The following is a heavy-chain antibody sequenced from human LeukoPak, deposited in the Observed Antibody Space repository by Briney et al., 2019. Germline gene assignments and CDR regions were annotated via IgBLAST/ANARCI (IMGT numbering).Heavy chain of an antibody. D-gene: IGHD3-22*01. CDR3: AKAQGDYYYDSSGYYDWFDP. CDR1: GFTFSSYG. Sequence: GGSLGLSCAASGFTFSSYGMNWVRQAPGKGLEWVAVISYEGSNKYYADSVKGRFTISRDNSKNTLYLQMNRLRAEDTAVYYCAKAQGDYYYDSSGYYDWFDPWGQGTLVTVSS. CDR2: ISYEGSNK. J-gene: IGHJ5*02. V-gene: IGHV3-30*18.